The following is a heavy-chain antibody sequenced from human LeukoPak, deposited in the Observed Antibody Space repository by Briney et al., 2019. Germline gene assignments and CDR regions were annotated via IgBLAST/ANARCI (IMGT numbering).Heavy chain of an antibody. Sequence: SETLSLTCAVSGGSISSSSYYWGWIRQPPGKGLEWIGEINHSGSTNYNPSLKSRVTISVDTSKNLFSLKLSSVTAADTAVYYCARGRDERITMVRGVSPYYYYYYYMDVWGKGTTVTISS. J-gene: IGHJ6*03. D-gene: IGHD3-10*01. V-gene: IGHV4-39*07. CDR2: INHSGST. CDR3: ARGRDERITMVRGVSPYYYYYYYMDV. CDR1: GGSISSSSYY.